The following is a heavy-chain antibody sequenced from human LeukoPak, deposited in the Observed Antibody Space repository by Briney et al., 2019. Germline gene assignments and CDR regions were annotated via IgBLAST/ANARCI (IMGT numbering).Heavy chain of an antibody. Sequence: GGSLRLSCAASGFTFSSYAMSWVRQAPGKGLEWVSAISGSGGSTYYSDSVKGRFTISRDNSKNTLYLQMNSLRAEDTAVYYCAKRRGLELLYYYYMDVWGKGTTVTVSS. D-gene: IGHD1-7*01. V-gene: IGHV3-23*01. J-gene: IGHJ6*03. CDR3: AKRRGLELLYYYYMDV. CDR1: GFTFSSYA. CDR2: ISGSGGST.